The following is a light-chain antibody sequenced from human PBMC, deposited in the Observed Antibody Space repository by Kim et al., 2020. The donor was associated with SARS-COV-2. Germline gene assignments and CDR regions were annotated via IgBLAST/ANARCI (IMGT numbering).Light chain of an antibody. CDR3: QQYNSPYT. V-gene: IGKV1-5*01. CDR1: QSINSW. Sequence: DIQMTQSPSTLSASVGDRVTITCRASQSINSWLAWYQQTPGKAPKLLIYDASSLESGVTSRFSGSGSGTEFTLTISSLQPDDFATYYCQQYNSPYTFGKGTKLEI. J-gene: IGKJ2*01. CDR2: DAS.